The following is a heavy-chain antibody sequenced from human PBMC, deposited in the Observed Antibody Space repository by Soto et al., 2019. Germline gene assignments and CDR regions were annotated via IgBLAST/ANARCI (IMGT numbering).Heavy chain of an antibody. Sequence: ASVKVSCKASGYTFTSYGISWVRQAPGQGLEWMGWISAYNGNTNYAQKLQGRVTMTTDTSTSTAYMELRGLRSDDTAVYYCARDSPTHYDFWSGYYLDPFDYWGQGTLVTVSS. J-gene: IGHJ4*02. CDR1: GYTFTSYG. CDR3: ARDSPTHYDFWSGYYLDPFDY. V-gene: IGHV1-18*01. D-gene: IGHD3-3*01. CDR2: ISAYNGNT.